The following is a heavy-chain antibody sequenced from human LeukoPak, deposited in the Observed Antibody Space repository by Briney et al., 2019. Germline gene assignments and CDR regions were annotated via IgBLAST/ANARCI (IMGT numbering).Heavy chain of an antibody. CDR2: FDPEDGET. CDR1: GYTLTELS. V-gene: IGHV1-24*01. D-gene: IGHD3-3*01. Sequence: GASVKVSCKVSGYTLTELSMHWVRQAPGKGLEWMGGFDPEDGETIYAQKFQGRVTMTEDTSTDSAYMELSSLRSEDTAVYYCATVKLRFLEWLFPFDYWGQGTLVTVSS. CDR3: ATVKLRFLEWLFPFDY. J-gene: IGHJ4*02.